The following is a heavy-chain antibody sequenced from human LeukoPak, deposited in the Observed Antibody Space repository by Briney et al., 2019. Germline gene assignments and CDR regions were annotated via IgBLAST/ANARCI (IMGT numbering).Heavy chain of an antibody. D-gene: IGHD3-10*01. V-gene: IGHV4-59*01. CDR2: IYYSGST. J-gene: IGHJ4*02. CDR3: ARVSDSGSHFDY. Sequence: SETLSLTCTVSGGSISSFYWSWIRQPPGKGLEWIGYIYYSGSTNYNPSLKSRVTISVGTSRNQFSLKLSSVTAADTAVYYCARVSDSGSHFDYWGQGTLVTVSS. CDR1: GGSISSFY.